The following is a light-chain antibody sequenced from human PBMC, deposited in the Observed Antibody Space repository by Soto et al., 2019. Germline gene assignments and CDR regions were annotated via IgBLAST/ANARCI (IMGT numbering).Light chain of an antibody. V-gene: IGKV1-5*03. J-gene: IGKJ4*01. CDR1: QSINNW. CDR3: QQYDSYPFT. Sequence: DIPMTQSPSTLSASEGDRVTITCRASQSINNWLAWYQQKPGKAPKLLISKASNLKSGVPSRFSGTGSGTEFTLTISSLQPDDFESYYCQQYDSYPFTFGGGTKVEI. CDR2: KAS.